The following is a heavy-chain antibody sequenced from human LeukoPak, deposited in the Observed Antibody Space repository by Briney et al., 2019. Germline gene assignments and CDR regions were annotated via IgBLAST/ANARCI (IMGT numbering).Heavy chain of an antibody. CDR3: ARDRGSSSWYGMDV. CDR2: IYYSGNT. D-gene: IGHD6-13*01. J-gene: IGHJ6*02. V-gene: IGHV4-31*03. Sequence: SETLSLTCTVSGGSISSGGYYWSWIRQHPGRGMEWIGYIYYSGNTYSNPSLESRVTLSVDTSKTQFSWKLNSVTAADTAVYYCARDRGSSSWYGMDVWGQGTTVTVSS. CDR1: GGSISSGGYY.